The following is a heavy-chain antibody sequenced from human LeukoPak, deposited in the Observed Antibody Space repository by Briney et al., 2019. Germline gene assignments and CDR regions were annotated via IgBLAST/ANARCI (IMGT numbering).Heavy chain of an antibody. D-gene: IGHD5-18*01. CDR3: ARPRYSYGFSGFDY. V-gene: IGHV4-34*01. J-gene: IGHJ4*02. CDR2: INHSGST. CDR1: DGSFSGYY. Sequence: SETLSLTCAVYDGSFSGYYWSWILQPPGKGLEWIGEINHSGSTNYNPSLKSRVTISVDTSKNQFSLKLSSVTAADTAVYYCARPRYSYGFSGFDYWGQGTLVTVSS.